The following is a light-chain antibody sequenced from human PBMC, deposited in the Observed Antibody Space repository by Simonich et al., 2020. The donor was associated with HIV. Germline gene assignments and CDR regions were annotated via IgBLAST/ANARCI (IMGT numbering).Light chain of an antibody. CDR1: QSISRY. CDR2: TAS. CDR3: QQSYVTLLT. Sequence: IRMTQSPSSLSASTGDRVTITCRASQSISRYLNWYQQKPGKAPNLLIYTASTLQSGVPSRFSGDGSGTDFTLTITSLQPEDFATYYCQQSYVTLLTFGGGTKVEIK. V-gene: IGKV1-39*01. J-gene: IGKJ4*01.